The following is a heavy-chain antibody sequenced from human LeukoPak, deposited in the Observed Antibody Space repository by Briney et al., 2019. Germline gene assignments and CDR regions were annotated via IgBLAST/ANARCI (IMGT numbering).Heavy chain of an antibody. V-gene: IGHV1-8*01. J-gene: IGHJ4*02. CDR1: GYTFTSYD. CDR3: ARATGSIDY. CDR2: MNTKSGNT. Sequence: GASVKVSCKASGYTFTSYDINWVRQATGQGLEWMGWMNTKSGNTGNAQKFQGRDTMTRDTSIRTAYMELGSLRSEDTAVYYCARATGSIDYWGQGTLVTVSS. D-gene: IGHD1-26*01.